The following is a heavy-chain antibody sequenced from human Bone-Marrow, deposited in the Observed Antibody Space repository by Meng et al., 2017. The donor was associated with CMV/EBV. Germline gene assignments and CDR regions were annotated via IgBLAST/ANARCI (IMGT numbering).Heavy chain of an antibody. CDR2: INHSGST. D-gene: IGHD2-2*01. Sequence: GSLRLTCAVYGGSFSGYYWSWIRQPPGKGLEWIGEINHSGSTNYNPSLKSRVTISVDTSKNQFSLNLSSVTAADTAVYYCARVYCSSISCYSFDYWGQGTLVTVCS. CDR3: ARVYCSSISCYSFDY. CDR1: GGSFSGYY. V-gene: IGHV4-34*01. J-gene: IGHJ4*02.